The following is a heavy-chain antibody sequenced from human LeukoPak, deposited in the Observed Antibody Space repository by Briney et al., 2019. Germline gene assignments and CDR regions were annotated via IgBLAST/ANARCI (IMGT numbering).Heavy chain of an antibody. Sequence: SETLSLTRTVSGGSISSGSYYWSWIRQPAGKGLEWIGRIYTSGSTNYNPSLKSRVTISVDTSKNQFSLKLSSVTAADTAVYYCARGSSTSLDAFDIWGQGTMVTVSS. CDR3: ARGSSTSLDAFDI. D-gene: IGHD2-2*01. J-gene: IGHJ3*02. CDR1: GGSISSGSYY. CDR2: IYTSGST. V-gene: IGHV4-61*02.